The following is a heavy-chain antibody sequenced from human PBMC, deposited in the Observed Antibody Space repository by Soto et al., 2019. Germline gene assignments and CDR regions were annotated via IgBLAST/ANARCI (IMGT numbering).Heavy chain of an antibody. Sequence: PQETLPLPNTGSAGTTRTQTWSLIRLPAGKGLEWIGRIYTSGSTNYNPSLKSRVTMSVDTSKNQFSLKLSSVTAADTAVYYCASDGLYYRSASYYTGDAMTVLGQWTIVT. J-gene: IGHJ3*01. D-gene: IGHD3-10*01. CDR2: IYTSGST. CDR1: AGTTRTQT. V-gene: IGHV4-4*07. CDR3: ASDGLYYRSASYYTGDAMTV.